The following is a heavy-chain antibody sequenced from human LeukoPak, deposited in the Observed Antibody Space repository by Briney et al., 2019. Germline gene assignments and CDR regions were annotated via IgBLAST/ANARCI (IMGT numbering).Heavy chain of an antibody. J-gene: IGHJ6*03. CDR3: ARGMRYMDV. Sequence: ASVKVSCKASGYTFTRYAMNWVRQAPGQGLEWMGWINPKTGNPTYAQGFTGRFVFSLDTSVTTAYLQISSLKDDDTAVYYCARGMRYMDVWGKGTTVTVSS. V-gene: IGHV7-4-1*02. CDR1: GYTFTRYA. CDR2: INPKTGNP.